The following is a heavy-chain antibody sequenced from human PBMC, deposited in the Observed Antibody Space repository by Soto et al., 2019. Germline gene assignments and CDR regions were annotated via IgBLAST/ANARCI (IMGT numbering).Heavy chain of an antibody. V-gene: IGHV3-30*18. CDR2: ISYDGSEK. D-gene: IGHD4-17*01. CDR3: AKGAVTSSLYYFDY. CDR1: GLTFSSYG. J-gene: IGHJ4*02. Sequence: QVQLVESGGGVVQPGRSLRLSCAASGLTFSSYGMHWVRQAPGKGLELVAIISYDGSEKYYAGSVKGRVTISRDNSKNPLYLQMNSLRAEDTAVYYCAKGAVTSSLYYFDYWGQGTLVTVSS.